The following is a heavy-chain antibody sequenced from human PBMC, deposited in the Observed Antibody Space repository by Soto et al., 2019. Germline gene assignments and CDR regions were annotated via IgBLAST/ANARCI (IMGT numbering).Heavy chain of an antibody. J-gene: IGHJ6*02. Sequence: QVQPVESGGGVVQPGRSLRLSCAASGFTFSSYGMHWVRQAPGKGLEWVAVISYDGSNKYYADSVKGRFTISRDNSKNTLYLQMNSLRAEDTAVYYCAKDRYYDFWSGSYGMDVWGQGTTVTVSS. V-gene: IGHV3-30*18. CDR3: AKDRYYDFWSGSYGMDV. D-gene: IGHD3-3*01. CDR1: GFTFSSYG. CDR2: ISYDGSNK.